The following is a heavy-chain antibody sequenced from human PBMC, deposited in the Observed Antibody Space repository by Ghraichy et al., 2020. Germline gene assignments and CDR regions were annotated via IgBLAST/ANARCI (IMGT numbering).Heavy chain of an antibody. D-gene: IGHD1-7*01. CDR2: INHSGST. V-gene: IGHV4-34*01. Sequence: SETLSLTCAVSGGSFSGYYWSWIRQPPGKGLEWIGGINHSGSTNYNPPLKSRVTISVDTSRSQFSLKVNSVTAADTAVYYCARGLRPVAGTLGYWGQGTLVTVSS. CDR1: GGSFSGYY. CDR3: ARGLRPVAGTLGY. J-gene: IGHJ4*02.